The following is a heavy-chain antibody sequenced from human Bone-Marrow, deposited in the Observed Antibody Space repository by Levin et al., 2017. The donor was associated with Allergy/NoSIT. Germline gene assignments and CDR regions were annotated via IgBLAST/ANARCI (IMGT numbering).Heavy chain of an antibody. D-gene: IGHD3-9*01. Sequence: KAGGSLRLSCAASGFTFSDYYLSWIRQAPGKGLEWISYISGSGETIFYADSVKGRFTISRDNAKNSLFLQMNSLRVEDTAVYYCARVGSRYFDWLFHYWGQGTVVTVSS. CDR3: ARVGSRYFDWLFHY. V-gene: IGHV3-11*01. J-gene: IGHJ4*02. CDR2: ISGSGETI. CDR1: GFTFSDYY.